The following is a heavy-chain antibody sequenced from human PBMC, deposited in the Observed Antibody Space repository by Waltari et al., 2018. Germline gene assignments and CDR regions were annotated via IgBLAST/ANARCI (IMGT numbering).Heavy chain of an antibody. CDR2: IKQDGSQR. CDR3: VAGSGWFSQF. D-gene: IGHD6-19*01. CDR1: GFTFNTYW. V-gene: IGHV3-7*01. Sequence: EVQLVESGGGLVQPGGSLRLSWAASGFTFNTYWMNWVRQASGKGLEWVANIKQDGSQRFYVASVKGRFTISTDNAKNSVYFQMDSLRVEDTAVYYCVAGSGWFSQFWGQGTLVTVSS. J-gene: IGHJ4*02.